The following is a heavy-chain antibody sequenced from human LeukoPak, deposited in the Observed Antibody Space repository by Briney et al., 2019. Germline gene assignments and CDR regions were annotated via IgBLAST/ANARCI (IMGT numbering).Heavy chain of an antibody. CDR3: AKDKHSGYDWSLKLYAMDV. J-gene: IGHJ6*02. D-gene: IGHD5-12*01. CDR2: ISDDGRNK. Sequence: GRSLRLSCAASGFTFNNYGMHYVRQAPGKGLEWVAVISDDGRNKKYADSVRGRFTISRDDSNNTLYLQMNSLRAEDTAVYYCAKDKHSGYDWSLKLYAMDVWGQGTTVTVSS. CDR1: GFTFNNYG. V-gene: IGHV3-30*18.